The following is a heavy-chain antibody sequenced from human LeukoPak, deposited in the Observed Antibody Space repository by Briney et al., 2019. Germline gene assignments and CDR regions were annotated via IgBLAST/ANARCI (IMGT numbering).Heavy chain of an antibody. V-gene: IGHV4-59*01. J-gene: IGHJ4*02. CDR1: GGSISRYY. CDR2: IYHSGST. D-gene: IGHD3-10*01. Sequence: SETLSLTCNVSGGSISRYYWTCVRQPPGKGLEWIGYIYHSGSTNYNPPLKSRVTISVDMSRNQFSLKVYSMTAADTAVYYCARLRGAYGSGTAYYFDYWGQGTQVTVSS. CDR3: ARLRGAYGSGTAYYFDY.